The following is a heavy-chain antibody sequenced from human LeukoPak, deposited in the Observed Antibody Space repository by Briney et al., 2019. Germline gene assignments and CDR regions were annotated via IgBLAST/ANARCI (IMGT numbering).Heavy chain of an antibody. CDR1: GGSISSYY. J-gene: IGHJ4*02. CDR2: IFYSGTT. V-gene: IGHV4-59*01. Sequence: PSETLSLTCSVSGGSISSYYWSSIRQPPGKGLEWIGFIFYSGTTNYNPSLKSRVTISVDTSKNQFSLKLSSVTAADTAVYYCARGGWNKFDCWGQGTLVTVSS. CDR3: ARGGWNKFDC. D-gene: IGHD3-22*01.